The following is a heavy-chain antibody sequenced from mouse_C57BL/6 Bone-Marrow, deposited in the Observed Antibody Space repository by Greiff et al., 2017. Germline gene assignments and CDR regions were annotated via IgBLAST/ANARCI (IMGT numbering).Heavy chain of an antibody. CDR3: ARDGNYAWFAY. J-gene: IGHJ3*01. CDR2: INLSNGGT. Sequence: VKLQESGTELVKPGASVKLSCKASGYTFTSYWMHWVKQRPGQGLEWIGYINLSNGGTNYNEKFKSKATLTADKSSSTAYMQLSSLTSEDSAVYYCARDGNYAWFAYWGQGTLVTVSA. D-gene: IGHD2-1*01. CDR1: GYTFTSYW. V-gene: IGHV1-53*01.